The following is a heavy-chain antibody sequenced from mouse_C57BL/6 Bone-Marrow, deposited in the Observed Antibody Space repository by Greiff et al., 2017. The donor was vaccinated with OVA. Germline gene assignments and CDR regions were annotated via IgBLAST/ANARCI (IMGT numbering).Heavy chain of an antibody. CDR2: IYPRSGNT. J-gene: IGHJ3*01. Sequence: VQLQESGAELARPGASVKLSCKASGYTFTSYGISWVKQRPGQGLEWIGEIYPRSGNTYYNEKFKGKATLTADKSSSTAYMELRSLTSEDSAVYFCARFYSNYEGFAYWGQGTLVTVSA. CDR1: GYTFTSYG. D-gene: IGHD2-5*01. CDR3: ARFYSNYEGFAY. V-gene: IGHV1-81*01.